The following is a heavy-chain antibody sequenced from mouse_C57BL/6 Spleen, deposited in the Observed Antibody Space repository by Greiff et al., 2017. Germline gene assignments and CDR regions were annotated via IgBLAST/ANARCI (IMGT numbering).Heavy chain of an antibody. D-gene: IGHD4-1*01. CDR3: ASSWDADAMDY. V-gene: IGHV5-16*01. CDR2: INSDGSST. Sequence: EVKLMESEGGLVQPGSSMKLSCTASGFTFSDYYMAWVRQVPEKGLEWVANINSDGSSTYYLDSLKSRFIISRDNAKNILYLQMSSLKSEDTATYYCASSWDADAMDYWGKGTSVTVSS. CDR1: GFTFSDYY. J-gene: IGHJ4*01.